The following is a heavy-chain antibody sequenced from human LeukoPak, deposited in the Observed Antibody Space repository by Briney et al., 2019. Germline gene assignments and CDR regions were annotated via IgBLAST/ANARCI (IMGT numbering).Heavy chain of an antibody. CDR1: GFIVSSNY. V-gene: IGHV3-53*01. Sequence: GGSLRLSCAASGFIVSSNYMSWVRQAPGKGLEWVTVIYSGGSTYYADSVKGRFTISRDNSKNTLYLQMNSLRAEDTAVYYCATPLDCSGGSCYSMSPYYFGAPDAFDIRGQGTMVPVSS. D-gene: IGHD2-15*01. CDR3: ATPLDCSGGSCYSMSPYYFGAPDAFDI. J-gene: IGHJ3*02. CDR2: IYSGGST.